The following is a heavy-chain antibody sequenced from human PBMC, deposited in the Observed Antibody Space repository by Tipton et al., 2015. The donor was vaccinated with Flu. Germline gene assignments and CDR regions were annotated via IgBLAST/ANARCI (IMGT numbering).Heavy chain of an antibody. CDR1: GLNASDNY. V-gene: IGHV3-53*01. CDR3: VRDPGDSRFDA. J-gene: IGHJ5*02. CDR2: IFTGGKA. Sequence: SLRLSCAASGLNASDNYMSWVRQAPGKGLEWLSIIFTGGKAYYADSVRGRFIISRDNSKNTVHLQMHILRVEDTAMYYCVRDPGDSRFDAWGQGTLVTVSP. D-gene: IGHD2-21*02.